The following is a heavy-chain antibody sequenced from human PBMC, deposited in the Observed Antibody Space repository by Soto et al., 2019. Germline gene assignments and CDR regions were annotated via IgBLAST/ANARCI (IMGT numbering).Heavy chain of an antibody. V-gene: IGHV1-8*01. CDR2: MNPNSGNT. CDR3: AREGYCSCTSCAKVRRGYYYYYYYMDV. J-gene: IGHJ6*03. CDR1: GYTFTSYD. Sequence: ASVKVSCKASGYTFTSYDINWVRQATGQGLEWMGWMNPNSGNTGYAQKFQGRVTMTRNTSISTAYMELSSLRSEDTAVYYCAREGYCSCTSCAKVRRGYYYYYYYMDVWGKGTTVTVSS. D-gene: IGHD2-2*01.